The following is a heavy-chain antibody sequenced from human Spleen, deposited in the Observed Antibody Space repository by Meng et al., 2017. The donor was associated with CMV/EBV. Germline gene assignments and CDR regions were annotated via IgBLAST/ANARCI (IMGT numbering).Heavy chain of an antibody. D-gene: IGHD4/OR15-4a*01. CDR2: ISWNSGSI. J-gene: IGHJ6*02. CDR1: GFTFDDYA. Sequence: SLKISCAASGFTFDDYAMHWVRQAPGKGLEWVSGISWNSGSIGYADSVKGRFTISRENAKNSLYLQMNSLRAEDTAVYYCARAVVVVTTQGTHQKKYFYYGMDVWGQGTTVTVSS. CDR3: ARAVVVVTTQGTHQKKYFYYGMDV. V-gene: IGHV3-9*01.